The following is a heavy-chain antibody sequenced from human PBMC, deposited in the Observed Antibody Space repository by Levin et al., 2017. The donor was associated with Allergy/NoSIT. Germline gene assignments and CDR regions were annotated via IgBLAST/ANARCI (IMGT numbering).Heavy chain of an antibody. Sequence: TCAASGFTFSSYSMTWVRQAPGKGLEWVSSISSSSSYIYYADSVKGRFTISRDNAKNSLYLQMNTLRAEDLAVYSCASGDTARGLGYWGQGTLVTVPS. CDR1: GFTFSSYS. CDR3: ASGDTARGLGY. D-gene: IGHD5-18*01. V-gene: IGHV3-21*01. J-gene: IGHJ4*02. CDR2: ISSSSSYI.